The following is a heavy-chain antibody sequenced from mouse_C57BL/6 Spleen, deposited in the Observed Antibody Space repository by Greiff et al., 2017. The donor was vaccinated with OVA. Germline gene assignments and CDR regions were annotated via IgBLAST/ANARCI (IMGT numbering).Heavy chain of an antibody. D-gene: IGHD1-1*01. Sequence: LVESGPELVKPGASVKISCKASGYAFSSSWMNWVKQRPGKGLEWIGRIYPGDGDTNYNGKFKGKATLTADKSSSTAYMQLSSLTSEDSAVYFCARSGPTTVSYAMDYWGQGTSVTVSS. V-gene: IGHV1-82*01. CDR3: ARSGPTTVSYAMDY. CDR1: GYAFSSSW. J-gene: IGHJ4*01. CDR2: IYPGDGDT.